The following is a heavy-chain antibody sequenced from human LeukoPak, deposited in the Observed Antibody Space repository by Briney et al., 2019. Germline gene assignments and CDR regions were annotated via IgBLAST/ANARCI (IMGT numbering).Heavy chain of an antibody. J-gene: IGHJ4*02. D-gene: IGHD3-22*01. CDR3: ARLRYYDSSAYYYAFDY. V-gene: IGHV4-39*01. CDR2: IYYRGST. CDR1: GGSISSSSYY. Sequence: SETLSLTCTVSGGSISSSSYYWGWIRQPPGKGLEWIGSIYYRGSTYYNPSLKSRVTISVDTSKNQFSLKPSSVTAADTAVYYCARLRYYDSSAYYYAFDYWGQGTLVTVSS.